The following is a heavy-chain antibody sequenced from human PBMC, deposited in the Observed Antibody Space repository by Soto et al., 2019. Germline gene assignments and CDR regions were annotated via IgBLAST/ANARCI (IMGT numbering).Heavy chain of an antibody. CDR3: ARHPYSGNYYDHFDY. J-gene: IGHJ4*02. Sequence: SETLSLTCAVYGGSFSGYYWSWIRQPPGKGLEWIGEINHSGSTNYNPSLKSRVTISVDTSKNQFSLKLSSVTAADTAVYYCARHPYSGNYYDHFDYWGQGILVTVSS. D-gene: IGHD1-26*01. V-gene: IGHV4-34*01. CDR2: INHSGST. CDR1: GGSFSGYY.